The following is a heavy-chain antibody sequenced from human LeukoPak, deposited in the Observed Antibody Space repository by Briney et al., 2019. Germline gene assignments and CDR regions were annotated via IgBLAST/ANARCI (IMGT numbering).Heavy chain of an antibody. CDR3: ARDLGYCSSTSCYTGSRGDAFDI. D-gene: IGHD2-2*02. Sequence: SQTLSLTCTVSGGSISSGGYYWSWIRQPPGKGLEWIGYIYHSGSTYYNPSLKSRVTISVDRSKNQFSLKLSSVTAADTAVYYCARDLGYCSSTSCYTGSRGDAFDIWGQGTMVTVSS. CDR1: GGSISSGGYY. V-gene: IGHV4-30-2*01. CDR2: IYHSGST. J-gene: IGHJ3*02.